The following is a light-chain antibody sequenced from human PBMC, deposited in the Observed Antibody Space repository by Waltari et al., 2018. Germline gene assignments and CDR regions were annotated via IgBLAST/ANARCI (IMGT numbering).Light chain of an antibody. Sequence: QSVLTQSPSVSAAPGQKVTISCSGSSSHIGSNYVSWYQQIPGTAPKLLIYDNDKRPSGIPDRFSASKSGTSATLGITGLQTGDEADYYCGAWDSSLRVVFGGGTKVTVL. V-gene: IGLV1-51*01. CDR1: SSHIGSNY. CDR3: GAWDSSLRVV. CDR2: DND. J-gene: IGLJ2*01.